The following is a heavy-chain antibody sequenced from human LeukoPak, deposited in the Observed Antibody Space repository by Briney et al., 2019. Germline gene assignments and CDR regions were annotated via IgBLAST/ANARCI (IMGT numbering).Heavy chain of an antibody. V-gene: IGHV3-7*01. Sequence: PGGSLRLSCVASGFPVSGYYMSWVRQAPGKGLEWVANIKQDGSVKQYVDSIKGRFTISRDNAKNTLYLQMDSLRVEDTAVYYCARFSRVEWSFWGQGTLVTVSS. D-gene: IGHD3-3*01. CDR3: ARFSRVEWSF. CDR2: IKQDGSVK. CDR1: GFPVSGYY. J-gene: IGHJ4*02.